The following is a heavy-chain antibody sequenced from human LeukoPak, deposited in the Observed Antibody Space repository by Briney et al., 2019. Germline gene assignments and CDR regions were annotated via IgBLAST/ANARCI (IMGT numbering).Heavy chain of an antibody. CDR2: ISGSGNTT. Sequence: GGSLRLSGAASGLTFRSYAMNWVRKAPGKGLEWVSVISGSGNTTYYADSVKGRFTISRDNSKKTLYLQMNSLRAEDTAVYYCAKMTAWGQGTLVTVSS. CDR3: AKMTA. V-gene: IGHV3-23*01. J-gene: IGHJ5*02. CDR1: GLTFRSYA.